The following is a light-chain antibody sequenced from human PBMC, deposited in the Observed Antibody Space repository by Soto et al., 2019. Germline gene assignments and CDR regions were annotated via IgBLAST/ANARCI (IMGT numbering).Light chain of an antibody. V-gene: IGLV1-44*01. Sequence: QSVLTQPPSASGTPGQRVTISCSGSISSIATDTINWYQHVPGTAPKLLVYGGGRRPSGVPDRFSGSKSGTSASLAISGLQSEEEAVYYCAAWDDSLSGPVFGGGTQLTVL. CDR2: GGG. CDR1: ISSIATDT. CDR3: AAWDDSLSGPV. J-gene: IGLJ2*01.